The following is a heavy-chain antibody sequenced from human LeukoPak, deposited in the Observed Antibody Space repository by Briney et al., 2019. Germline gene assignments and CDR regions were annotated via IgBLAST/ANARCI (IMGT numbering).Heavy chain of an antibody. J-gene: IGHJ4*02. D-gene: IGHD1/OR15-1a*01. CDR1: GYTLTDYY. Sequence: ASVKVSCKASGYTLTDYYIHWVRQAPGQGLEWMGWINPNSGDTTYAQKFQGSVTMTRDTSISSAYMDLSRLNSDDTAVYFCAREEQYNNFFDYWGPGTLVTVSS. V-gene: IGHV1-2*02. CDR3: AREEQYNNFFDY. CDR2: INPNSGDT.